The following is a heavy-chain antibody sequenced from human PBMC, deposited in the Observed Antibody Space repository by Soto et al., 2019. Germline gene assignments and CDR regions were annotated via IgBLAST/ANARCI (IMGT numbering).Heavy chain of an antibody. CDR2: INPKSGGT. Sequence: ASVRVSCKASGYTLTPYYIHWVRQCPGRGLEWVGWINPKSGGTYYPQKFQAWRTMARDTSIRTPYLELSGLTSNDTDVYYCARANTIRPYSLNMDVWG. V-gene: IGHV1-2*04. CDR1: GYTLTPYY. J-gene: IGHJ6*02. CDR3: ARANTIRPYSLNMDV. D-gene: IGHD2-21*01.